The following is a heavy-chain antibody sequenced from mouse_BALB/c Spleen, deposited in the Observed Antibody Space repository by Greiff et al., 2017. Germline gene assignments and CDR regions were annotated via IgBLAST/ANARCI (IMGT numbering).Heavy chain of an antibody. Sequence: EVHLVESGPGLVKPSQSLSLTCSVTGYSITSGYYWNWIRQFPGNKLEWMGYISYDGSNNYNPSLKNRISITRDTSKNQFFLKLNSVTTEDTATYYCAREAASHFDVWGAGTTVTVSS. CDR2: ISYDGSN. J-gene: IGHJ1*01. V-gene: IGHV3-6*02. CDR1: GYSITSGYY. D-gene: IGHD6-1*01. CDR3: AREAASHFDV.